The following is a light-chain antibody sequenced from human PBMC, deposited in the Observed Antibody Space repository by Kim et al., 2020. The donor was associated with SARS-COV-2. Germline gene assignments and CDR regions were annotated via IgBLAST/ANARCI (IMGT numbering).Light chain of an antibody. V-gene: IGKV1-5*03. Sequence: SASVGDRVTITCRARETISTYLAWYQHKPGKAPNLLIYLASNLESGVSSRFSGTGSGTEFTLTINSLQPDDFATYYCQQYIRFPYTFGQGTKLEI. CDR3: QQYIRFPYT. CDR2: LAS. J-gene: IGKJ2*01. CDR1: ETISTY.